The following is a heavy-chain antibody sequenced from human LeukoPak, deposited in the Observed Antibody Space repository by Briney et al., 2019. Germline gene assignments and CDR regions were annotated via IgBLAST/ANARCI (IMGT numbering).Heavy chain of an antibody. CDR2: IDPTDSYT. CDR1: GYIFTSYW. D-gene: IGHD6-6*01. J-gene: IGHJ4*02. Sequence: GESLKISCKGSGYIFTSYWITWVRQMPGKGLEWMGMIDPTDSYTNYSPSFQGHVTISTDKSISTAYLHWTSLKASDTAIYYCARRGRSSSNFDFWGPGTLVTVSS. CDR3: ARRGRSSSNFDF. V-gene: IGHV5-10-1*01.